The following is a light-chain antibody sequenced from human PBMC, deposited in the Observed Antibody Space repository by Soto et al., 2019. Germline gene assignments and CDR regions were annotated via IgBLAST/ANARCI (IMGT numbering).Light chain of an antibody. CDR2: GAS. CDR3: QQYGRSPLLYT. Sequence: PGERATLSCRASQSVTSNYLAWYQQKPGQAPRLLIYGASTRAAGVPDRFSGSGSGTDFTLTITRLEPEDFAVYYCQQYGRSPLLYTFGQGTKVGVK. V-gene: IGKV3-20*01. CDR1: QSVTSNY. J-gene: IGKJ2*01.